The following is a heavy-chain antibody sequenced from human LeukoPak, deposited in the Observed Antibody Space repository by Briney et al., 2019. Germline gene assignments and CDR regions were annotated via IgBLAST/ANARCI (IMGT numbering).Heavy chain of an antibody. CDR3: AKVLHVATYYYDSSGYYSPVSYFDY. J-gene: IGHJ4*02. CDR2: ISSSSSYI. Sequence: PGGSLRLSCAASGFTFSSYSMNWVRQAPGKGLEWVSSISSSSSYIYYADSVKGRFTISRDNAKNSLYLQMNSLRAEDTAVYYCAKVLHVATYYYDSSGYYSPVSYFDYWGQGTLVTVSS. V-gene: IGHV3-21*04. D-gene: IGHD3-22*01. CDR1: GFTFSSYS.